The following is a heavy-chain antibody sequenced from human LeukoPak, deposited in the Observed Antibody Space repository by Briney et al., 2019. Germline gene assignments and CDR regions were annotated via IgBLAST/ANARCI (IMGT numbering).Heavy chain of an antibody. CDR2: MNPNSGNT. D-gene: IGHD3-10*01. CDR3: ARGDYYGSGGFPVVGRSDGVDV. V-gene: IGHV1-8*03. CDR1: GYTFTSYD. Sequence: EASVKVSCKASGYTFTSYDINWVRQATGQGLEWMGWMNPNSGNTGYAQKFQGRVTITRNTSISTAYMELSSLRSEDTAVYYCARGDYYGSGGFPVVGRSDGVDVWGQGTTVTVSS. J-gene: IGHJ6*02.